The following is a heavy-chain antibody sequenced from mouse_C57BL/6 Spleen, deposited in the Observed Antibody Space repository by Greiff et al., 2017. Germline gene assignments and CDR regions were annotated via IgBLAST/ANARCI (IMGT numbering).Heavy chain of an antibody. Sequence: EVQVVESGGGLVKPGGSLKLSCAASGFTFSSYAMSWVRQTPEKRLEWVATISDGGSYTYYPDNVKGRFTISRDNAKNNLYLQMSHLKSEDTAMYYCARAYYGSSFYFDYWGQGTTLTVSS. CDR3: ARAYYGSSFYFDY. J-gene: IGHJ2*01. CDR2: ISDGGSYT. V-gene: IGHV5-4*01. D-gene: IGHD1-1*01. CDR1: GFTFSSYA.